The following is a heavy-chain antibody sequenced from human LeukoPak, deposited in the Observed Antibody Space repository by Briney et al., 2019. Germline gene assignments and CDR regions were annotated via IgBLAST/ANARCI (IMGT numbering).Heavy chain of an antibody. V-gene: IGHV1-46*01. D-gene: IGHD2/OR15-2a*01. CDR2: INPSGGTT. J-gene: IGHJ6*03. CDR1: GYTFRTYY. CDR3: ARDVLSDYYYYYYMDV. Sequence: GASVKVSCKASGYTFRTYYIHWVRQAPGQGLEWMGIINPSGGTTTYAQKFQGRVTMTRDTSISTAYMELSRLRSDDTAVYYCARDVLSDYYYYYYMDVWGKGTTVTVSS.